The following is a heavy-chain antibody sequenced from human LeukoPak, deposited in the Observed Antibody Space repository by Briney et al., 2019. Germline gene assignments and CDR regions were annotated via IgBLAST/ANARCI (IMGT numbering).Heavy chain of an antibody. J-gene: IGHJ4*02. CDR2: IKSKTDGGTT. CDR1: GFTVTGNY. D-gene: IGHD3-10*01. Sequence: GGSLRLSCAVSGFTVTGNYMSWVRQAPGKGLEWVGRIKSKTDGGTTDYAAPVKGRFTISRDDSKNTLYLQMNSLKTEDTAVYYCTTDFPQRITMVRGVIVWGQGTLVTVSS. V-gene: IGHV3-15*01. CDR3: TTDFPQRITMVRGVIV.